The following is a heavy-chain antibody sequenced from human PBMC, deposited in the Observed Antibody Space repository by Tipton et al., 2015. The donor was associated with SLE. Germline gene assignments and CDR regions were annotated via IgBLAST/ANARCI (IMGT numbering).Heavy chain of an antibody. CDR3: ARDRFGSETYFDY. J-gene: IGHJ4*02. Sequence: SLRLSCAASGFTFSSYSMNWVRQAPGKGLEWVSSISSSSTYIYSPDSLKGRFTISRDNAKNAVFLQVNSLRAEDTAVYYCARDRFGSETYFDYWGQGTLVTVSS. CDR1: GFTFSSYS. CDR2: ISSSSTYI. V-gene: IGHV3-21*01. D-gene: IGHD3-10*01.